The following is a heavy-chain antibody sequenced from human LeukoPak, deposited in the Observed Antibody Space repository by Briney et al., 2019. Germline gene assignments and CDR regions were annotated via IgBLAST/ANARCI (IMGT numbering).Heavy chain of an antibody. CDR2: MIGCCRST. D-gene: IGHD6-13*01. CDR1: GFTFSSYS. V-gene: IGHV3-23*01. Sequence: GGALRLSCAASGFTFSSYSMNWVRQAPGKGLEWVSAMIGCCRSTYYADSVKGRFTISRDNSKNTLFLQMNSLRAEDTAVYYCAKDRAQLLVLDFWGQGALVTVSS. CDR3: AKDRAQLLVLDF. J-gene: IGHJ4*02.